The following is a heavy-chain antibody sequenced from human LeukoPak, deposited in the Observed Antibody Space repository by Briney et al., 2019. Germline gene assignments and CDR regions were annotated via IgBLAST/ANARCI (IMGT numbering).Heavy chain of an antibody. CDR1: GVPISIYH. CDR3: ASAPNENFFDY. CDR2: TSYSGET. V-gene: IGHV4-59*01. J-gene: IGHJ4*02. Sequence: PSETLSLTCNVAGVPISIYHWSWIRQAPGKGLEWIDYTSYSGETNYNPSLKSRVTISQDTSTNQFTLKLTSVTAADTAIHYCASAPNENFFDYWGQGTLVTVSS.